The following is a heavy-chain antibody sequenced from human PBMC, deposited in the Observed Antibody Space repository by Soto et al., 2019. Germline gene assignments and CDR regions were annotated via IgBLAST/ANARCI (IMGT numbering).Heavy chain of an antibody. CDR3: ARGDSSGWYFYGIDV. CDR1: GYTFTGYY. CDR2: INPNSGGT. J-gene: IGHJ6*02. V-gene: IGHV1-2*04. Sequence: ASVKVSCKASGYTFTGYYMHWVRQAPGQGLEWMGWINPNSGGTNYAQKFQGWVTMTRDTSISTAYMELSRLRSDDTAVYYCARGDSSGWYFYGIDVWGQGTTVTVSS. D-gene: IGHD6-19*01.